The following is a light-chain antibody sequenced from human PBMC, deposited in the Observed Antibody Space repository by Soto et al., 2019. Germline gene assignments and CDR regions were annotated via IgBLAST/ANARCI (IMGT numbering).Light chain of an antibody. V-gene: IGKV3-20*01. CDR3: QQFSSYPLT. CDR2: DAS. CDR1: QSIGTY. Sequence: ENVLAQAPGPPALSPGDKATLFCRASQSIGTYLAWYQQKPGLAPRLIIYDASSRATGIPDRFSGGGSGTDCTLTISRLEPEDVAVYYCQQFSSYPLTFGGGTKVDIK. J-gene: IGKJ4*01.